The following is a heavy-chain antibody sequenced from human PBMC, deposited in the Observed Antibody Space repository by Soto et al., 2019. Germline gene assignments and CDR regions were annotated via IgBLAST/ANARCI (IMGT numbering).Heavy chain of an antibody. CDR3: ARGDRGGFDL. CDR1: GVTFDYYW. J-gene: IGHJ3*01. V-gene: IGHV3-74*01. D-gene: IGHD3-10*01. Sequence: EVQLVESGGGLVQPGESLRLSCAASGVTFDYYWMHWVRQAPGKGLVWVSRVHSDGTTTTYADSVKGRFTISRDTARNTVSLQMSSLRAEDTAIYYCARGDRGGFDLWGHGTVVTVSS. CDR2: VHSDGTTT.